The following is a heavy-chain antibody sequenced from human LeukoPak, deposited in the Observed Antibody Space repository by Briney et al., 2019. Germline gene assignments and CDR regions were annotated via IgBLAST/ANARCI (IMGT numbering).Heavy chain of an antibody. D-gene: IGHD3-22*01. J-gene: IGHJ5*02. CDR3: AREYSDYYDSSEGDWFDP. Sequence: GGSLRLSCAASGFTFDDYGMSWVRQAPGKGLEWVSGINWNGGSTGYADSVKGRFTISRDNAKNSLFLQMNSLRAEDTAVYYCAREYSDYYDSSEGDWFDPWGQGTLVTVSS. V-gene: IGHV3-20*04. CDR1: GFTFDDYG. CDR2: INWNGGST.